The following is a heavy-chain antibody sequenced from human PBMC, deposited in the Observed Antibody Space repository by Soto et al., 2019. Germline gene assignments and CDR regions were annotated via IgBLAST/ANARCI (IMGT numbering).Heavy chain of an antibody. CDR3: ARDKQLDGGTYAYYYGLDV. D-gene: IGHD6-13*01. J-gene: IGHJ6*02. V-gene: IGHV3-33*01. CDR2: VWHDGSNE. CDR1: GFTFSSSG. Sequence: LRLSCASSGFTFSSSGMHWVRQAPGKGLEWVAVVWHDGSNENYADSVKGRITISRDNTKRTLYLHMNSLRVEDTAGYYSARDKQLDGGTYAYYYGLDVWGQGTTVTVSS.